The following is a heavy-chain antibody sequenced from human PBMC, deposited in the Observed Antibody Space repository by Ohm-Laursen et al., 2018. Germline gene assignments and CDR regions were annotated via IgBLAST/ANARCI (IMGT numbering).Heavy chain of an antibody. CDR1: GYTLTELS. Sequence: ASVKVSCKISGYTLTELSMHWVRQAPGKGLEWMGGFDPEDGETIYAQKFQGRVTVTEDTSTDTAYMELSSLRSEDTAVYYCARDGSGYYYGWFDPWGQGTLVTVSS. D-gene: IGHD3-22*01. CDR2: FDPEDGET. V-gene: IGHV1-24*01. J-gene: IGHJ5*02. CDR3: ARDGSGYYYGWFDP.